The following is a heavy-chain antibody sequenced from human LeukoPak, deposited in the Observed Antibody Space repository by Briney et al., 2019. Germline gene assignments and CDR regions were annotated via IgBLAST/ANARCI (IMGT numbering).Heavy chain of an antibody. CDR1: GFPFSNAW. V-gene: IGHV3-15*01. D-gene: IGHD1-26*01. CDR2: IKSKTDGGTT. J-gene: IGHJ6*03. Sequence: GGSLRLSCAASGFPFSNAWMSWVRQAPGKGLEWVGRIKSKTDGGTTDYAAPVKGRFTISRDDSKNTLYLQMNSLKTEDTAVYYCTTLGAAYYYYYYVDVWGKGTTVTVSS. CDR3: TTLGAAYYYYYYVDV.